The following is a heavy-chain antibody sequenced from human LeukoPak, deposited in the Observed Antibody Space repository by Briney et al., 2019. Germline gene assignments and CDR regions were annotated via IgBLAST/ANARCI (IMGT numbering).Heavy chain of an antibody. J-gene: IGHJ4*02. Sequence: KTSETLSLTCTVSGGSISSYYWSWIRQPAGKGLEWIGRIYTSGSTNYNPSLKSRVTMSVDTSKNQFSLKLSSVTAADMAVYYCARNDNDYSNNIIDYWGQGTLVTVSS. CDR1: GGSISSYY. D-gene: IGHD4-11*01. CDR2: IYTSGST. CDR3: ARNDNDYSNNIIDY. V-gene: IGHV4-4*07.